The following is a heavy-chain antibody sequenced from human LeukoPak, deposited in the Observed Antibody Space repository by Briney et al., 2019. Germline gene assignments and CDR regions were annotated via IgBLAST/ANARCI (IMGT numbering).Heavy chain of an antibody. V-gene: IGHV1-8*03. D-gene: IGHD4-17*01. J-gene: IGHJ3*02. CDR1: VYTFTDYD. CDR3: ARGDFGETNTAFDI. Sequence: ASVNVSCTPSVYTFTDYDIHWVRQAPGQGLEWMGWINPNSANTNYAQKLQGRVTFTRDTSLSIAYMELSSLTSEDAAVYFCARGDFGETNTAFDIWGQGTLVAVSS. CDR2: INPNSANT.